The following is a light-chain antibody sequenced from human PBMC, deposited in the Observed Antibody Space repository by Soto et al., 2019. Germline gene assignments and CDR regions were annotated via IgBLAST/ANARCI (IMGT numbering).Light chain of an antibody. Sequence: QSVLTQPPSVSGAPGQRVTISCTGSSSNLGATYAVHWYQQLPGKAPKLLIYDNTNRPSGVPDRFSGSKSGTSASLVITGLQAEDEADYYCQSYDSGYVFGTGTKVTV. CDR3: QSYDSGYV. V-gene: IGLV1-40*01. J-gene: IGLJ1*01. CDR2: DNT. CDR1: SSNLGATYA.